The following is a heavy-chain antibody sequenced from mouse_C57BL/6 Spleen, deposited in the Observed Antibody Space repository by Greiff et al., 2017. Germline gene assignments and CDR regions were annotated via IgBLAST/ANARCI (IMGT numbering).Heavy chain of an antibody. CDR3: ARLNWDYFDY. D-gene: IGHD4-1*01. CDR1: GYAFSSSW. CDR2: IYPGDGDT. Sequence: QVQLQQSGPELVKPGASVKISCKASGYAFSSSWMNWVKQRPGKGLEWIGRIYPGDGDTNYNGKFKGKATLTADTSSSTAYMQLSSLTSADSAVYFCARLNWDYFDYWGQGTTLTVSS. J-gene: IGHJ2*01. V-gene: IGHV1-82*01.